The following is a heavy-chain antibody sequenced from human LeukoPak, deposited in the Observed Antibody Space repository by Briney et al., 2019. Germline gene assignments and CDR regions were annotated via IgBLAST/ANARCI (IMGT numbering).Heavy chain of an antibody. V-gene: IGHV4-34*01. CDR2: INHSGST. J-gene: IGHJ5*02. CDR3: ARGGDYYGSGSYYAFDP. CDR1: GGSFSGYY. D-gene: IGHD3-10*01. Sequence: SETLSLTCAVYGGSFSGYYWSWIRQPPGKGLEWIGEINHSGSTNYNPSLKSRVTISVDTSKNQFSLKLSSVTAADTAVYYCARGGDYYGSGSYYAFDPWGQGTLVTVSS.